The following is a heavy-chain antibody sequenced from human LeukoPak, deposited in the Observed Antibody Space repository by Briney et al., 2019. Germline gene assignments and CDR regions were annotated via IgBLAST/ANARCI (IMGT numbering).Heavy chain of an antibody. D-gene: IGHD5-24*01. Sequence: GGSLRLSCAASGSTFSVAAMTWVRQAPGKGLEWVSLIGASGESTYYADSVKGRFTISRDNSKNTLSPQMNSLRVEDTAMYFCAKDIQLSTWGLGTMVTVSS. CDR3: AKDIQLST. CDR2: IGASGEST. J-gene: IGHJ3*01. CDR1: GSTFSVAA. V-gene: IGHV3-23*01.